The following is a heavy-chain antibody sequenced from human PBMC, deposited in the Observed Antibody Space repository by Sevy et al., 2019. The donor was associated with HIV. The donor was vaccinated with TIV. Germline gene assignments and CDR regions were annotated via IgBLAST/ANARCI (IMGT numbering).Heavy chain of an antibody. J-gene: IGHJ4*02. CDR2: LSFGCGEI. D-gene: IGHD2-8*01. Sequence: GESLKISCAASGFTFSKYSMSWVRQPPGKRLEWVSTLSFGCGEINYADSVKGRFTISRDNSKSSVYLQMNNLRPEDTAVYYCAREGCTKPHDYLGLGTLVTVSS. V-gene: IGHV3-23*01. CDR1: GFTFSKYS. CDR3: AREGCTKPHDY.